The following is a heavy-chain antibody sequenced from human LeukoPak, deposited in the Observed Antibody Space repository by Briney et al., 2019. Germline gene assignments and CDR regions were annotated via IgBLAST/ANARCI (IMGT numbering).Heavy chain of an antibody. J-gene: IGHJ4*02. V-gene: IGHV4-59*08. CDR3: ARLSSGSSSWYDIDY. Sequence: SESLSLTWTVSGDSISSYYWSWIRQPPGKGLEWIGYIYYSGSTNYNPSLKSRVTMSVDTSKNQFSLKLSSVTAADTAVYYCARLSSGSSSWYDIDYWGQGTLVTVSS. CDR2: IYYSGST. D-gene: IGHD6-13*01. CDR1: GDSISSYY.